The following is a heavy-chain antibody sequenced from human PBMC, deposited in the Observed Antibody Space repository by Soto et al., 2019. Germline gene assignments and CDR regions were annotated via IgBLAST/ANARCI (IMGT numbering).Heavy chain of an antibody. CDR2: ISGSGGST. J-gene: IGHJ4*02. Sequence: GGSLRLSCAASGFTFSSYAMSWVRQAPGKGLEWVSAISGSGGSTYYADSVKGRFTISRDNSKNTLYLQMNSLRAEDTAVYYCAKSISFMVRGVLAFDYWGQGTLVTVSS. CDR1: GFTFSSYA. CDR3: AKSISFMVRGVLAFDY. V-gene: IGHV3-23*01. D-gene: IGHD3-10*01.